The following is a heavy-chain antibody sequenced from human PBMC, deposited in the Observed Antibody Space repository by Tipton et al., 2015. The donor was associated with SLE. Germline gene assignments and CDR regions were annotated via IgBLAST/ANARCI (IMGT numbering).Heavy chain of an antibody. CDR1: GFTFSAYV. CDR3: AKGPKYGDFYFDS. D-gene: IGHD2-21*02. CDR2: IHGDGSRS. Sequence: SLRLSCAAPGFTFSAYVMHWVRQTRDKGLVWVSRIHGDGSRSDYADSVRGRFTISRDNARKTVWLQMDSLRVEDTAVYYCAKGPKYGDFYFDSWGQGSLVTVSS. V-gene: IGHV3-74*01. J-gene: IGHJ4*02.